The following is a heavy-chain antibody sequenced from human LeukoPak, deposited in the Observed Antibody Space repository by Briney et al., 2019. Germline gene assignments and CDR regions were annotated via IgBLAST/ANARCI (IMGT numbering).Heavy chain of an antibody. CDR3: AREASPDMIAVFDY. Sequence: SETLSLTCAVYGGSFSGYYWSWIRQPPGKGLEWIGEINHSGSTNYNPSLKSRVTISVDTSKNQFSLKLSSVTAADTAVYYCAREASPDMIAVFDYWGQGTLVTVSS. J-gene: IGHJ4*02. V-gene: IGHV4-34*01. D-gene: IGHD3-22*01. CDR2: INHSGST. CDR1: GGSFSGYY.